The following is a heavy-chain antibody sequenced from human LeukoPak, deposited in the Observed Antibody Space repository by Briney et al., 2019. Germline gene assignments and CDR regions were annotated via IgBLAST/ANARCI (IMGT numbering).Heavy chain of an antibody. D-gene: IGHD1-26*01. V-gene: IGHV1-2*02. J-gene: IGHJ4*02. CDR1: GYTLTGYY. Sequence: ASVKVSCKASGYTLTGYYMHWVRQAPGQGLEWMGWINPNSGGTNYAQKFQGGVTMTRDTSISTAYMELSRLRSDDTAVYYCARASVGATGRIGYWGQGTLVTVSS. CDR2: INPNSGGT. CDR3: ARASVGATGRIGY.